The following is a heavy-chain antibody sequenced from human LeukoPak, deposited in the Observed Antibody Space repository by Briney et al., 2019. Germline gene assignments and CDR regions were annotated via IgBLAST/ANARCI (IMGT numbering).Heavy chain of an antibody. V-gene: IGHV1-8*01. J-gene: IGHJ5*02. D-gene: IGHD6-13*01. Sequence: GASVKVSCKTSGYTFTSYDINWVRQATGQGLEWMGWMNPNSGNTGYAQKFQGRVAMTRNTSISTAYMELSSLRSEDTAVYYCARKGYSSSRNWFDPWGQGTLVTVSS. CDR1: GYTFTSYD. CDR3: ARKGYSSSRNWFDP. CDR2: MNPNSGNT.